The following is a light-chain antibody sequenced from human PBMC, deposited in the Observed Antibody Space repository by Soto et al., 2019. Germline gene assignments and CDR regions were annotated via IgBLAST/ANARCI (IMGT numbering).Light chain of an antibody. Sequence: EIVLTQSPGTLSLSPGERATLSCRASQIFSSSYLAWYQQKPGQAPRLLIYAASSRATGIPDRFSGSGSGTDFTLTISRLEPEDFVVYYCQQYSTSPWTFGQGTKVDIK. V-gene: IGKV3-20*01. CDR3: QQYSTSPWT. CDR2: AAS. J-gene: IGKJ1*01. CDR1: QIFSSSY.